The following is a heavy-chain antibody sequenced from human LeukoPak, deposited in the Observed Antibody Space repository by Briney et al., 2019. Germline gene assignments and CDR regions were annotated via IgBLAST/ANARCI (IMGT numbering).Heavy chain of an antibody. CDR2: ISYDGSNK. Sequence: GGSPRLSCAASGFTFSGYSMHWVRQAPGKGLEWVTVISYDGSNKHYTDSVKGRFTISRDNSKNTLYLQVNSLRTEDTAVYYCARDGRIVGAPMLDYWGQGTLVTVSS. D-gene: IGHD1-26*01. V-gene: IGHV3-30-3*01. CDR3: ARDGRIVGAPMLDY. CDR1: GFTFSGYS. J-gene: IGHJ4*02.